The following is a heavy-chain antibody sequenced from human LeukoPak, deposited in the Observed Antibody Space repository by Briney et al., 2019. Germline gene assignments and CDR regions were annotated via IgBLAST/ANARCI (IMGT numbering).Heavy chain of an antibody. CDR3: AKDILNDIVTGYSDS. CDR1: GFTFDDYA. Sequence: GRSLRLSCAASGFTFDDYAMHWVRQAPGKGLEWVSGISWNSGSIGYAASVKGRFTISRDNARTSWYRQMNSLRAEDTALYCCAKDILNDIVTGYSDSWGQGTLVTAPS. V-gene: IGHV3-9*01. J-gene: IGHJ4*02. D-gene: IGHD3-9*01. CDR2: ISWNSGSI.